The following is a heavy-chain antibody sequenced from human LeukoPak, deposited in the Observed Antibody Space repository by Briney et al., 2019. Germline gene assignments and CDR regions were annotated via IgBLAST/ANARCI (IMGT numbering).Heavy chain of an antibody. D-gene: IGHD1-26*01. CDR1: GYNFSGHY. V-gene: IGHV1-2*02. CDR2: IKPSNGDT. Sequence: GSSVKVSCKASGYNFSGHYMHWVRQAPGQGLEWMGWIKPSNGDTKYAQNFQGRVTMTRDTSISTAYMGLSSLRSDDTAVYYCASPPLSSAMYYAHWGQGTLVTASS. J-gene: IGHJ4*02. CDR3: ASPPLSSAMYYAH.